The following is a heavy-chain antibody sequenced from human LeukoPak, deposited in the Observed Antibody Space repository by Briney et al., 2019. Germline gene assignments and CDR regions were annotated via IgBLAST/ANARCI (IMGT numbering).Heavy chain of an antibody. CDR3: ARALVSYGDAFDI. Sequence: TGGSLRLSCAASGFAFDDYGMSWVRQAPGKGLEWVSGINWNGGSTGYADSVKGRFTISRDNAKNSLYLQMNSLRAEDTAVYYCARALVSYGDAFDIWGQGTMVTVSS. D-gene: IGHD1-26*01. CDR1: GFAFDDYG. CDR2: INWNGGST. V-gene: IGHV3-20*04. J-gene: IGHJ3*02.